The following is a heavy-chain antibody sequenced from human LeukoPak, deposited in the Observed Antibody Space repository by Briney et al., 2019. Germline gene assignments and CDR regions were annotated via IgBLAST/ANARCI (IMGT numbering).Heavy chain of an antibody. CDR3: ARARSYQYYYYYYMDV. Sequence: GGSLRLPCAASGFTFDDYGMNWVRQAPGKGLEWVSGINWNSGSTGYADSVKGRFTISRDNAKNSLYLQMNSLRAEDTALYYCARARSYQYYYYYYMDVWGKGTTVTVSS. D-gene: IGHD1-26*01. V-gene: IGHV3-20*04. CDR2: INWNSGST. CDR1: GFTFDDYG. J-gene: IGHJ6*03.